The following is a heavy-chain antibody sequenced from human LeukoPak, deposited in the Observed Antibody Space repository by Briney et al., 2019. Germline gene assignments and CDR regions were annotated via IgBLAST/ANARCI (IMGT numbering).Heavy chain of an antibody. CDR1: GYTFTNYG. Sequence: ASVKVSCKASGYTFTNYGISWVRQAPGQGLEWMGWISPYNGNTKYSQKFQGRATMTTDTSTSIAYMELRSLRSDDTAVYYCARNVGYPPKPDYWGQGTLVTVSS. V-gene: IGHV1-18*01. CDR3: ARNVGYPPKPDY. J-gene: IGHJ4*02. CDR2: ISPYNGNT. D-gene: IGHD5-12*01.